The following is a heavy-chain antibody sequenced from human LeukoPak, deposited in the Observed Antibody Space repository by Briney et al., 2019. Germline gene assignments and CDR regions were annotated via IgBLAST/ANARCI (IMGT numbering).Heavy chain of an antibody. V-gene: IGHV1-2*02. CDR2: INPNSGGT. D-gene: IGHD3-10*01. CDR1: GYTFIGYY. Sequence: ASVKVSCKASGYTFIGYYMHWVRQAPGQGLEWRGWINPNSGGTNYAQKFHGRVTMTRDTSISTAYMELSRLRSDDTAVYYCASRGWAGEYYFDYWGQGTLVTVSS. CDR3: ASRGWAGEYYFDY. J-gene: IGHJ4*02.